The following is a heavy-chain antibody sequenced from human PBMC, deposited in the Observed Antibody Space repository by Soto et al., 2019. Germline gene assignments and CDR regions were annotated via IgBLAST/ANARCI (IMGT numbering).Heavy chain of an antibody. J-gene: IGHJ6*02. CDR1: GFTFSSYS. Sequence: EVQLVESGGGLVQPGGSLRLSCAASGFTFSSYSMNWVRQAPGKGLEWVSYISLTSSTIHYADSVKGRFTISRDNAKNSLYLQMNSLRAEDTAVYYCAREDYDLDYYYGLDVWGQGTTVTVSS. D-gene: IGHD3-3*01. V-gene: IGHV3-48*01. CDR2: ISLTSSTI. CDR3: AREDYDLDYYYGLDV.